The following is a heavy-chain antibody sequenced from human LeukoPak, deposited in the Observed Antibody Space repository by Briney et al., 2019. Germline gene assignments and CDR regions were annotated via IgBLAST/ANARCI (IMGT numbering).Heavy chain of an antibody. CDR3: ARLGGYEFDY. V-gene: IGHV4-59*08. J-gene: IGHJ4*02. CDR1: GGSISSYY. CDR2: IYYSGST. Sequence: SETPSLTCTVSGGSISSYYWSWLRQPPGKGLEWIGYIYYSGSTNYNPSLKSRVTISVDTSKNQFSLKLSSVTAADTAVYYCARLGGYEFDYWGQGTLVTVSS. D-gene: IGHD5-12*01.